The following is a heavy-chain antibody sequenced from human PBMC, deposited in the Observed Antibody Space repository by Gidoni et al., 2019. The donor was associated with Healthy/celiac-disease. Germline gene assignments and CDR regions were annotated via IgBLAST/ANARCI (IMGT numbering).Heavy chain of an antibody. V-gene: IGHV4-34*01. J-gene: IGHJ4*02. CDR1: GGSFSGYY. CDR2: INHSGST. Sequence: QVQLQQWGAGLLKPSETLSLTCAVYGGSFSGYYWSWIRQPPGKGLELIGEINHSGSTNYNPSLKSRVTISVDTSKNQFSLKLSSVTAADTAVYYCARGKPRMTTVTTFDYWGQGTLVTVSS. D-gene: IGHD4-17*01. CDR3: ARGKPRMTTVTTFDY.